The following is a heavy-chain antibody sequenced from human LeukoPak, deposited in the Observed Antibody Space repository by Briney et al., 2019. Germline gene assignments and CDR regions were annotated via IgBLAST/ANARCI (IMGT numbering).Heavy chain of an antibody. CDR1: GGSFSDYY. V-gene: IGHV4-34*01. CDR2: INHTGST. CDR3: ARLVAGTPFDY. J-gene: IGHJ4*02. D-gene: IGHD6-19*01. Sequence: SETLSLTCAVYGGSFSDYYWSWIRQSPGKGLEWIGEINHTGSTKYNPSLKSRVTISVDTSKNQFSLKLSSMTAADTAVYYCARLVAGTPFDYWGQGTLVTVSS.